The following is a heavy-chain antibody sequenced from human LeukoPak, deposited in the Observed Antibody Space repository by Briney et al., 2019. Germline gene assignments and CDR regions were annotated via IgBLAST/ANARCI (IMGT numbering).Heavy chain of an antibody. J-gene: IGHJ4*02. CDR3: ARRRPYGSGSPRYFDY. CDR2: INPNSGGT. Sequence: ASVKVSCKASGYTFTGYYMHWVRQAPGQGLEWMGWINPNSGGTNYAQKFQGRVTMTRDTSISTAYMELSRLRSDDTAVYYCARRRPYGSGSPRYFDYWGQGTLVTVSS. CDR1: GYTFTGYY. D-gene: IGHD3-10*01. V-gene: IGHV1-2*02.